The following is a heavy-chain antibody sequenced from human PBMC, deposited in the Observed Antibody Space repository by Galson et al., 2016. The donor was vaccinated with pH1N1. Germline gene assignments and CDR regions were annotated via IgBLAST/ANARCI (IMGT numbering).Heavy chain of an antibody. CDR3: ARRLYGDYVVYFDY. CDR1: GYTFTSYG. D-gene: IGHD4-17*01. Sequence: SVKVSCKASGYTFTSYGISWVRQAPGQGLEWTGWISAYNGNTNYAQKLQGRVTMTTDTSTSTAYMELRSLRSDDTAVYYCARRLYGDYVVYFDYWGQGTLVTVPS. CDR2: ISAYNGNT. J-gene: IGHJ4*02. V-gene: IGHV1-18*01.